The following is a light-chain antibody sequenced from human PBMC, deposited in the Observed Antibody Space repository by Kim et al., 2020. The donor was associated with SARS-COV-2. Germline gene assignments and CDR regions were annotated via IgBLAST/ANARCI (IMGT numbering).Light chain of an antibody. J-gene: IGKJ2*01. V-gene: IGKV1-17*03. CDR3: LQHSSYPPT. CDR1: QGISTY. Sequence: DIRMTQSPSAMSASVGDRVTITCRASQGISTYLAWFQQKPGTVPKRLIYRASSLQSGVPSRFSGSGSGTEFTLTISSLQPEDFATYYCLQHSSYPPTFGQGTKLEIK. CDR2: RAS.